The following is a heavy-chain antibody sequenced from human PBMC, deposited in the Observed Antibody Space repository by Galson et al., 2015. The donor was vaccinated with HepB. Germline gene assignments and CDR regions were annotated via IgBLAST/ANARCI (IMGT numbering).Heavy chain of an antibody. Sequence: QSGAEVTKPGESLRISCKGSGYSFTNYWISWVRQMPGKGLEWMGRIDPSDSYTNYSPSFQGHVTISADKSITTAYLQWSSLKASDTAMYYCAIAGYSSGWYHYWGQGNLVTVSS. V-gene: IGHV5-10-1*01. J-gene: IGHJ4*02. CDR3: AIAGYSSGWYHY. CDR1: GYSFTNYW. CDR2: IDPSDSYT. D-gene: IGHD6-19*01.